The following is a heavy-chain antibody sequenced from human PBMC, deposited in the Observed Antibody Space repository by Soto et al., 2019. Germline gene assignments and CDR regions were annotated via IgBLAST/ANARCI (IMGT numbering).Heavy chain of an antibody. CDR1: GYTFTSYC. CDR2: ISAYIGNT. D-gene: IGHD6-13*01. J-gene: IGHJ6*02. Sequence: GASVKVSCKASGYTFTSYCISWERQAPGQGLEWMGLISAYIGNTNYAQKLQGKVTMTTDTSTSTAYMELRSLRSDDTAVYYCARLASSWPYYYYFGMDVWGQGTTVTVSS. V-gene: IGHV1-18*01. CDR3: ARLASSWPYYYYFGMDV.